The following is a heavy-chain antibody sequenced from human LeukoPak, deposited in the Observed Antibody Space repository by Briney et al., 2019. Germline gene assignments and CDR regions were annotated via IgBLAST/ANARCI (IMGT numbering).Heavy chain of an antibody. CDR1: GFTFSNYW. CDR2: IKQDGSEK. Sequence: GGSLRLSCAASGFTFSNYWMSWVRQAPGRGLEWVANIKQDGSEKYYVDSVKGRFSISRDNAKKSLYLQMSSLRAEDTAVYYCARGRPGDYFDYWGQGTLVTVSS. V-gene: IGHV3-7*02. CDR3: ARGRPGDYFDY. D-gene: IGHD6-25*01. J-gene: IGHJ4*02.